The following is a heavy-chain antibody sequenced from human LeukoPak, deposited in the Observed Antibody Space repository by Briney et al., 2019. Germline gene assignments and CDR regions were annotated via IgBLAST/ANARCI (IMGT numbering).Heavy chain of an antibody. CDR2: IKSKPNRGTT. V-gene: IGHV3-15*01. CDR1: GFTLSNAW. Sequence: GGSLRLSCVASGFTLSNAWMSWDRPAQGKGMEWVGRIKSKPNRGTTDYAAPVKGRFTISKDDSKNTLYLQMNSLKTEDTAVYYCTTLSAFDIWGQGTMVTVSS. CDR3: TTLSAFDI. J-gene: IGHJ3*02.